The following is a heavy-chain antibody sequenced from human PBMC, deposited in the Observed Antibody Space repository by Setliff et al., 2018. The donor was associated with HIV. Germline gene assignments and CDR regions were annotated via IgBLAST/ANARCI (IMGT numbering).Heavy chain of an antibody. V-gene: IGHV4-39*07. CDR2: IYYSGST. Sequence: SETLSLTCTVSGGSISDSSYYWGWIRQPPGKGLEWIGNIYYSGSTYYNPSPKSRVTISVDTAKNQFSLKLSSVTAADTAVYYCARILWFGEETVDYWGQGTLVTVSS. J-gene: IGHJ4*02. D-gene: IGHD3-10*01. CDR3: ARILWFGEETVDY. CDR1: GGSISDSSYY.